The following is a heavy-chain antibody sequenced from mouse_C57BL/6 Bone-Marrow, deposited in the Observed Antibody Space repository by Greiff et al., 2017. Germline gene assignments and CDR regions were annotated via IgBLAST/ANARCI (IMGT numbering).Heavy chain of an antibody. CDR2: IHPNSGST. CDR1: GYTFTSYW. Sequence: VQLQQPGAELVKPGASVKLSCKASGYTFTSYWMHWVKQRPGQGLEWIGLIHPNSGSTNYNEKFKSKATLTVDKSSSPAFLQLSSLTSEDSAVFYCAKGGGKKNFDYWGQGTTLTVSS. CDR3: AKGGGKKNFDY. J-gene: IGHJ2*01. V-gene: IGHV1-64*01.